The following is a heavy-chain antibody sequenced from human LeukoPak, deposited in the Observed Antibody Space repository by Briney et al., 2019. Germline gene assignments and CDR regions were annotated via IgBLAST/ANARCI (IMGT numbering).Heavy chain of an antibody. CDR1: GFTFSNYA. V-gene: IGHV3-23*01. J-gene: IGHJ5*02. CDR2: IDASGAGT. D-gene: IGHD1-26*01. CDR3: AGTYNSGKYRPSWFDP. Sequence: PGGSLRLSCAASGFTFSNYAMSWVRQAPEKGLEWVSYIDASGAGTFYADSVKGRFTISRDNSKNTLYLQLDSLRAEDTALYHCAGTYNSGKYRPSWFDPWGQGSLVTVSS.